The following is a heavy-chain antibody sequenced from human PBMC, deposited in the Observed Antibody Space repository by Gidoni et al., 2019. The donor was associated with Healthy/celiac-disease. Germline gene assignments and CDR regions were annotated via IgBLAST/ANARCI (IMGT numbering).Heavy chain of an antibody. J-gene: IGHJ3*02. V-gene: IGHV1-69*01. CDR1: GGTFSSYA. CDR2: IIPIFGTA. CDR3: ARDQSGYDSVGVDAFDI. D-gene: IGHD5-12*01. Sequence: QVQLVQSGAEGTQPGSPVKVSCTASGGTFSSYAISWGRQAPGQGLEWMGGIIPIFGTANYEQKFQGRVTITADESTSTAYMELSSLRSEDTAVYYCARDQSGYDSVGVDAFDIWGQGTMVTVSS.